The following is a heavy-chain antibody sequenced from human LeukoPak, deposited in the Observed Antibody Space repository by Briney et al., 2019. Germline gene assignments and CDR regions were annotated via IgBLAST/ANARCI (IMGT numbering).Heavy chain of an antibody. CDR1: GFTFSNFA. Sequence: GGSLRLSCAASGFTFSNFAMTWVRQAPGKGLEWVSGISDSGGITYYADSVKGRFTISRDNSKNTLYLQMNSLRAEDTAVYYCAKDRYGSGSYYSYWGQGTLVTVSS. CDR2: ISDSGGIT. V-gene: IGHV3-23*01. CDR3: AKDRYGSGSYYSY. D-gene: IGHD3-10*01. J-gene: IGHJ4*02.